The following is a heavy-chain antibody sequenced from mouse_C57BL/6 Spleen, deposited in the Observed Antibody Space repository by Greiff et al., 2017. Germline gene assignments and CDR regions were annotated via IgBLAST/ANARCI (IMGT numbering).Heavy chain of an antibody. J-gene: IGHJ4*01. Sequence: EVTLVESGGGLVKPGGSLKLSCAASGFTFSSYAMSWVRQTPEKRLAWVATISDGGSYTYYPDNVKGRFTISRDNAKNNLYLQMSHLKSEDTAMYYCARDWDYWGQGTSVTVSS. CDR3: ARDWDY. CDR2: ISDGGSYT. V-gene: IGHV5-4*01. CDR1: GFTFSSYA.